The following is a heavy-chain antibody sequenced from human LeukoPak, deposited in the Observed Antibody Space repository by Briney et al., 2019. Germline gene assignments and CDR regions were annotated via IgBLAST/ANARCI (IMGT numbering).Heavy chain of an antibody. Sequence: PGGSLRLSCAASGFTFSSYAMSWVRQAPGKGLEWISAISGRGGHTYYADSVKGRFTISRDESKNTLYLQMNSLRAEDTAVYYCAKTYSSGWSTGIDDAFDNWGQGTMVTVSS. CDR3: AKTYSSGWSTGIDDAFDN. CDR1: GFTFSSYA. CDR2: ISGRGGHT. J-gene: IGHJ3*02. V-gene: IGHV3-23*01. D-gene: IGHD6-19*01.